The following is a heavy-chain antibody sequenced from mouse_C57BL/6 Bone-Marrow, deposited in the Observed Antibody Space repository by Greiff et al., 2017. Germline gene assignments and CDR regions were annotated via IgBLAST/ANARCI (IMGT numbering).Heavy chain of an antibody. CDR3: ARVGYYGY. CDR2: IRPKSGGT. D-gene: IGHD1-1*01. Sequence: QVQLQQPGAELVRPGASVKLSCTASGYNFKNYCMHWVKQRPGQGLEWIGLIRPKSGGTKYTEKFKGKATLTVDTSSNTAYLQLSSLTSEDSAVYYCARVGYYGYWGQGTTLTVSS. CDR1: GYNFKNYC. V-gene: IGHV1-64*01. J-gene: IGHJ2*01.